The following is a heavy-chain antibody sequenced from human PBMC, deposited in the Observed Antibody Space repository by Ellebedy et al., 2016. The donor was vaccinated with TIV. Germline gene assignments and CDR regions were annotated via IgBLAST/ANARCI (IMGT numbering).Heavy chain of an antibody. V-gene: IGHV1-18*01. D-gene: IGHD3-22*01. CDR3: ARDPVDYYDSSLYFDY. Sequence: AASVKVSCKASGYTFTSYGISWVRQAPGQGLEWMGWISAYNGNTNYAQKLQGRVTMTTDTSTSTAYMELRSLRSDDTAVYYCARDPVDYYDSSLYFDYWGQGTLVTVSS. J-gene: IGHJ4*02. CDR2: ISAYNGNT. CDR1: GYTFTSYG.